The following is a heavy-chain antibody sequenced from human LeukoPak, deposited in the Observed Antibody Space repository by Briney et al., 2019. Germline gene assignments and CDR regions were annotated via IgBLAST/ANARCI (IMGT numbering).Heavy chain of an antibody. J-gene: IGHJ4*02. V-gene: IGHV1-2*02. CDR1: GYTFTGYY. D-gene: IGHD1-26*01. CDR3: ARIPLYSGSYSSIDY. Sequence: ASVKVSCKASGYTFTGYYMHWVRQAPGPGLEWMGWINPNSGGTNYAQKFQGRVTMTRDTSISTDYMELSRLRSDDTAVYYCARIPLYSGSYSSIDYWGQGTLVTVSS. CDR2: INPNSGGT.